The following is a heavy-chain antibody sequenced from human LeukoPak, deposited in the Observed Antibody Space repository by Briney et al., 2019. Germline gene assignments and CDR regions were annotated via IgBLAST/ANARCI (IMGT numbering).Heavy chain of an antibody. V-gene: IGHV4-34*01. CDR1: GVSFSGYY. CDR3: ARGLGSGYDPFDY. Sequence: PSETLSLTCAVYGVSFSGYYWSWLRQPPGKGLEWIGEINHSGSTNYNPPLKSRVTITVDTSKTQFSVKLRSVTAADTAVYYCARGLGSGYDPFDYWGQGTLVTVSS. D-gene: IGHD5-12*01. CDR2: INHSGST. J-gene: IGHJ4*02.